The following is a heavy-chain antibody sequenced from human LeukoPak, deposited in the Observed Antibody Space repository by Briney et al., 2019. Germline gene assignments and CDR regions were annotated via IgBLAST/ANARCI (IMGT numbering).Heavy chain of an antibody. D-gene: IGHD2-2*01. CDR2: ISAYNGNT. Sequence: GASVKVSCKASGYTFTSYGISWVRQAPGQGLEWMGWISAYNGNTNYAQKLQGRVTMTTDTSTSTAYMELRSLRSDDTAVYYCARFWTYCSSTSCYYYFDYWGQGTLVTASS. CDR3: ARFWTYCSSTSCYYYFDY. V-gene: IGHV1-18*01. CDR1: GYTFTSYG. J-gene: IGHJ4*02.